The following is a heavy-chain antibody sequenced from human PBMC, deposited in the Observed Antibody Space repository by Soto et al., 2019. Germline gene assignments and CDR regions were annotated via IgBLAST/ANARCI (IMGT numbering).Heavy chain of an antibody. D-gene: IGHD1-26*01. J-gene: IGHJ4*02. Sequence: QVQLVQSGAEVKKPGASVKVSCETSRYTFTSYPISWVRQAPGQGLEWLGWISAYNGNSYYAQKVRGRVTMTKDTSTSTAYMELRSLRSDDTAVYFCARHSGSYYFFDYWGQGTLVTVSS. CDR1: RYTFTSYP. CDR2: ISAYNGNS. CDR3: ARHSGSYYFFDY. V-gene: IGHV1-18*01.